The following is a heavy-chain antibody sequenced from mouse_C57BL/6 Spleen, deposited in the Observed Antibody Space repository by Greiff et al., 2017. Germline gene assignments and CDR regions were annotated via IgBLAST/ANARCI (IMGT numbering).Heavy chain of an antibody. J-gene: IGHJ2*01. CDR2: INPGGGYT. D-gene: IGHD1-1*01. CDR3: GRTHMTVVWDLDD. V-gene: IGHV1-82*01. CDR1: GYAFSSSW. Sequence: VHLKQSGPELVKPGASVKISCKASGYAFSSSWMNWVNQRPGKGLEWIGRINPGGGYTNYNGKFKGKATLTADKSSSTAYMQLSSLTSEDSGGYCCGRTHMTVVWDLDDWGQGTTLTVSS.